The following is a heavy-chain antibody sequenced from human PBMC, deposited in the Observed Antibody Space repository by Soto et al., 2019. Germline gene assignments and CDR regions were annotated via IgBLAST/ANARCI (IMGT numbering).Heavy chain of an antibody. CDR1: GGTFSSYA. D-gene: IGHD1-26*01. V-gene: IGHV1-69*13. CDR2: IIPIFGTA. J-gene: IGHJ6*01. Sequence: SSVKVSCKDSGGTFSSYAISWVRQAPGQGLEWMGGIIPIFGTANYAQKFQGRVTITADESTSTAYMELSSLRSEDTAVYYCAREGSVGASLDGWGQGPTVTGAS. CDR3: AREGSVGASLDG.